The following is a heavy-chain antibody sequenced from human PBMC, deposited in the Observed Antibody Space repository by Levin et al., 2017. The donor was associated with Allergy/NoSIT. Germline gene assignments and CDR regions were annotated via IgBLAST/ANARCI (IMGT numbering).Heavy chain of an antibody. CDR1: GYTFTGYY. CDR3: ARDSALVKYISSWYPDY. V-gene: IGHV1-2*06. D-gene: IGHD6-13*01. CDR2: INPNSGGT. J-gene: IGHJ4*02. Sequence: ASVKVSCKASGYTFTGYYMHWVRQAPGQGLEWMGRINPNSGGTNYAQKFQGRVTMTRDTSISTAYMELSRLRSDDTAVYYCARDSALVKYISSWYPDYWGQGTLVTVSS.